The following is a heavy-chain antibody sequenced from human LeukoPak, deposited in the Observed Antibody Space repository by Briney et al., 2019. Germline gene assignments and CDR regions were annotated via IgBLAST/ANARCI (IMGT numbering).Heavy chain of an antibody. CDR1: GFTFSNAW. CDR2: IKSKTDGGTT. D-gene: IGHD3-16*02. CDR3: TTGNDYVWGSYRYPDFDY. J-gene: IGHJ4*02. V-gene: IGHV3-15*01. Sequence: GGSLRLSCAASGFTFSNAWMSWVRQAPGKGLEWVGRIKSKTDGGTTDYAAPVKGRFTISRDDSKNTLYLQMNSLKTEDTAVYYCTTGNDYVWGSYRYPDFDYWGQGTLVTVSS.